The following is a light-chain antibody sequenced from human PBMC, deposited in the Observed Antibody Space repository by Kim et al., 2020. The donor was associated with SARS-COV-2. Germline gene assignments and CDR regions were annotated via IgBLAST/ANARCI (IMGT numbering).Light chain of an antibody. CDR2: GAT. CDR3: QQYGSPLT. CDR1: QSVRSSY. V-gene: IGKV3-20*01. J-gene: IGKJ4*01. Sequence: LSPRERATLSCRASQSVRSSYLAWYQQKHGQAPRLLIYGATSRASGTPDRFSGSGSGTDFTLTISRLEPEDFAVYYCQQYGSPLTFGGGTKVDIK.